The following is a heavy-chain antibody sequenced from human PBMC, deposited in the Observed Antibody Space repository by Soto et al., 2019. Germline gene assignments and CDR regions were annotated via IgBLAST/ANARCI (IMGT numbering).Heavy chain of an antibody. V-gene: IGHV5-51*01. Sequence: GESLKISCKGSGYSFTSYWIGWVRQMPGKGLEWMGIIYPGDFDTRYSPSFQGEVTISADKSNSTAYLQWRSLRTSDNDMYYCARGKCSSTTCEYSYRFDPWGQGTLVTVSS. J-gene: IGHJ5*02. CDR3: ARGKCSSTTCEYSYRFDP. CDR2: IYPGDFDT. CDR1: GYSFTSYW. D-gene: IGHD2-2*01.